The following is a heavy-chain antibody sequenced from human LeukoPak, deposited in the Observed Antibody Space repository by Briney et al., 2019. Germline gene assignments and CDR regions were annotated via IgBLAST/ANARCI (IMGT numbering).Heavy chain of an antibody. CDR2: ISAYNGNT. V-gene: IGHV1-18*01. CDR1: GYTFTSYG. D-gene: IGHD1-26*01. Sequence: ASVKVSCKASGYTFTSYGISWVRRAPGQGLEWLGWISAYNGNTNYAQKLQGRVTMTTDTSTSTAYMELRSLRSDDTAVYYCARFLYVGARDDYWGQGTLVTVSS. CDR3: ARFLYVGARDDY. J-gene: IGHJ4*02.